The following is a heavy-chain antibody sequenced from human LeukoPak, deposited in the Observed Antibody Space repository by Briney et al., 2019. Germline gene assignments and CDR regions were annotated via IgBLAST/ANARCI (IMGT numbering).Heavy chain of an antibody. Sequence: PGGSLRLSCAASGFTFSSYWMSWVRQAPGKGLEWVANIKQDGSEKYYVDSVKGRFTISRDNSKNTLYLQMNSLRAEDTAVYYCAEDPLAVANNWFDPWGQGTLVTVSS. J-gene: IGHJ5*02. CDR1: GFTFSSYW. V-gene: IGHV3-7*03. CDR3: AEDPLAVANNWFDP. CDR2: IKQDGSEK. D-gene: IGHD6-19*01.